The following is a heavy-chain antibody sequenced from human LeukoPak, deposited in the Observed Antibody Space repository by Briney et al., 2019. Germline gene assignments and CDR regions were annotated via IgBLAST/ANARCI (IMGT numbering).Heavy chain of an antibody. CDR3: ARGSDGYRFDP. Sequence: PSETLSLTCTVSGDSMSNYHWTWIRLSPGKGLECIGYIYNSGTTNYNPSLKSRVTISVDMSKKQFSLKLNSVTAADTAVYYCARGSDGYRFDPWGQGTLVTVSS. CDR2: IYNSGTT. CDR1: GDSMSNYH. J-gene: IGHJ5*02. D-gene: IGHD5-18*01. V-gene: IGHV4-59*01.